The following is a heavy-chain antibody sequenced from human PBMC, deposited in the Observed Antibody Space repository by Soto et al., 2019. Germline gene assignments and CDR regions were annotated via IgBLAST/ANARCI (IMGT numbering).Heavy chain of an antibody. CDR3: GRVTIAVSGWAFDY. V-gene: IGHV1-18*04. J-gene: IGHJ4*02. CDR2: ISTNNGNT. D-gene: IGHD6-19*01. Sequence: QVQLVQSGAEVKKPGAAVKVSCKAAGYTFSDYDISWVRQAPGQGLEWMGWISTNNGNTDHAPKLQGRVNMTTDTSTTTAYMELRSLRSDYTAVYYCGRVTIAVSGWAFDYWGQGTLVTVSS. CDR1: GYTFSDYD.